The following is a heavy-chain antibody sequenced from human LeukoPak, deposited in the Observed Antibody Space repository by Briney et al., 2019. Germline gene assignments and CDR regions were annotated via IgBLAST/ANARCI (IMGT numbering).Heavy chain of an antibody. J-gene: IGHJ4*02. D-gene: IGHD2-2*02. Sequence: ASVKVSCKASGYTFTSYGISWVRQAPGQGLEWMGWISAYNGNTKYAQKLQGRVTMTTDTSTSTAYMELRSLRSDDTAVYYCARVRRYCSSTSCYRFGYWGQGTLVTVSS. CDR3: ARVRRYCSSTSCYRFGY. CDR1: GYTFTSYG. CDR2: ISAYNGNT. V-gene: IGHV1-18*01.